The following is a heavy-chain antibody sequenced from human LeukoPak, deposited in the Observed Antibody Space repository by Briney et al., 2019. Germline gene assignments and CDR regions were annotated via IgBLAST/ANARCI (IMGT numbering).Heavy chain of an antibody. CDR1: GFTFSSCA. D-gene: IGHD1-26*01. CDR3: AKGSRGSYHY. V-gene: IGHV3-23*01. CDR2: ISGSGGNT. J-gene: IGHJ4*02. Sequence: GGSLRLSCAASGFTFSSCAMSWVRQAPGKGLEWASGISGSGGNTYYADSVKGRFTISRDNSKNTLFLQMNSLRAEDTAVYYCAKGSRGSYHYWGQGTLVTVSS.